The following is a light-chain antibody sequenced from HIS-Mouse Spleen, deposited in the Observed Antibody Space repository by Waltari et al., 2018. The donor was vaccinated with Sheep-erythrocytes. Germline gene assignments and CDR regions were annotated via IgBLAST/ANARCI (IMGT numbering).Light chain of an antibody. J-gene: IGLJ2*01. CDR3: GTWDSSLSAGV. Sequence: QSVLTQPPSVSAAPGQKVTISCSGSSSNIGNNYVSWYQQLPGTAPKLLIYDNNQRASGIPDRFSGSKSGTSATLGITGLQTGDEADYYGGTWDSSLSAGVFGGGTKLTVL. CDR1: SSNIGNNY. CDR2: DNN. V-gene: IGLV1-51*01.